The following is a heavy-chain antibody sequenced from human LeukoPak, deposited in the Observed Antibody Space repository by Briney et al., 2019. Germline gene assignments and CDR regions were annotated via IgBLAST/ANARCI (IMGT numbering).Heavy chain of an antibody. CDR2: ISAYNGNT. J-gene: IGHJ6*03. Sequence: GASVKVSCKASGYTFTGYYMHWVRQAPGQGLEWMGWISAYNGNTNYAQKRQGRVTMTTDTSTSTAYMELRSLRSDDTAVYYCARIFRFSASYYYYYMDVWGKGTTVTVSS. CDR3: ARIFRFSASYYYYYMDV. CDR1: GYTFTGYY. D-gene: IGHD3-3*01. V-gene: IGHV1-18*04.